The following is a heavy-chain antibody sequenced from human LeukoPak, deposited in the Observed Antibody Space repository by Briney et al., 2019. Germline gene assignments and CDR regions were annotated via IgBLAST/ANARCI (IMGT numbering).Heavy chain of an antibody. CDR3: ARISIVGATNPFAFDY. Sequence: PSETLSLTCAVSGASISGSGYYLGWIRQPPGKGLEWIGNIYYTGSTYYNPSLKSRVTISVDTSKNQFSLKLSSVTAADTAVYYCARISIVGATNPFAFDYWGQGTLVTVSS. J-gene: IGHJ4*02. CDR1: GASISGSGYY. D-gene: IGHD1-26*01. V-gene: IGHV4-39*07. CDR2: IYYTGST.